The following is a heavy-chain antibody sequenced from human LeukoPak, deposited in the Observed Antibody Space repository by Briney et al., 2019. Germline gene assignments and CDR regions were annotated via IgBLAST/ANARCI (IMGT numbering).Heavy chain of an antibody. V-gene: IGHV1-69*04. CDR3: ARERPPRVVVVAATADGGFDP. CDR1: GGTFSSYA. Sequence: SVKVSCKASGGTFSSYAISWVRQAPGQGLEWMGRIIPILGIANYAQKFQGRVTITADKSTSTAYMELSSLRSEDTAVYYCARERPPRVVVVAATADGGFDPWGQGTLVTVSS. D-gene: IGHD2-15*01. CDR2: IIPILGIA. J-gene: IGHJ5*02.